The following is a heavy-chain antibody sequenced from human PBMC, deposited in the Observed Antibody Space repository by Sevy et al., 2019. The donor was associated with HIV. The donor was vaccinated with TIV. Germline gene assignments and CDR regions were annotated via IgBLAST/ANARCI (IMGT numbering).Heavy chain of an antibody. V-gene: IGHV2-5*02. CDR2: IYWDDDK. CDR3: ARWLRTISGVPNFDY. CDR1: GFSLTTSGVG. Sequence: SGPTLVKPTQTLTLTCTFSGFSLTTSGVGVGWFRQPPGKALEWLALIYWDDDKRYSPSLNSRLTITKDTSKNQVVLTMTNMDPVDTATYYCARWLRTISGVPNFDYWGQGTLVTVSS. J-gene: IGHJ4*02. D-gene: IGHD3-3*01.